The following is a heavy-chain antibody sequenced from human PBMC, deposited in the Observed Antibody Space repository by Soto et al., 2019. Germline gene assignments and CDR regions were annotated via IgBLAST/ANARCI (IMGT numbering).Heavy chain of an antibody. CDR2: ISGSGGST. J-gene: IGHJ5*02. V-gene: IGHV3-23*01. D-gene: IGHD4-17*01. CDR3: VKDDGVTTVMNNWFDP. CDR1: GFTFSRNA. Sequence: EVQLLESGGGLVQPGGSLRLSCAASGFTFSRNAMTWVRQAPGKGLEWVSAISGSGGSTSYADSVKGRFTISRDNSKNTLNLHMSSLRAEDTAVYYCVKDDGVTTVMNNWFDPWGQGTLVTVSS.